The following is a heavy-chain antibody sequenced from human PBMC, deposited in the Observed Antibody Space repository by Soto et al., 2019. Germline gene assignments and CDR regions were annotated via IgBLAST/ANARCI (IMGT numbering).Heavy chain of an antibody. CDR3: ARPGFGDYWSFDL. Sequence: QDQLVQSGAEVKKPGSSVKVSCKASGGTFSSHTFSWVRQAPGQGLEWMGRIIPALGTATYAQKFQGRVTITADESATTVYMELNSLRSEDTAVYYCARPGFGDYWSFDLWGRGTLVTVSS. J-gene: IGHJ2*01. CDR2: IIPALGTA. CDR1: GGTFSSHT. D-gene: IGHD4-17*01. V-gene: IGHV1-69*08.